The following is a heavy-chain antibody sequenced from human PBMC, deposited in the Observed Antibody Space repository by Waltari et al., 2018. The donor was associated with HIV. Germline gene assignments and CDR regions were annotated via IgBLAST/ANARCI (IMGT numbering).Heavy chain of an antibody. CDR3: ARQPYDMLTEGWFDP. V-gene: IGHV4-39*01. J-gene: IGHJ5*02. CDR1: GGSISSSSYY. CDR2: IYYSGST. D-gene: IGHD3-9*01. Sequence: QLQLQESGPGLVKPSETLSLTCTVSGGSISSSSYYWGWIRQPPGKGLEGIGSIYYSGSTYYTPARKSRVTISVDTSKNQFSRKLSSVTAADTAVYYWARQPYDMLTEGWFDPWGQGTLVTVSS.